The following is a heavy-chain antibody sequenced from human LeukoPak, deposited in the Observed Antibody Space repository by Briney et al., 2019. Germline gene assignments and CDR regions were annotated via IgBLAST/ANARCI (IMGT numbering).Heavy chain of an antibody. Sequence: NPSETLSLTCTVSGGSISSSSYYWGWIRQPPGKGLEWIGSIYYSGSTYYNPSLKSRVTISVNTSKNQFSVKLSSVTAADTAVYYCATHGLRDDFCSSTSSCYPYSDAFDFWGQGTMVAVSS. D-gene: IGHD2-2*01. CDR1: GGSISSSSYY. CDR3: ATHGLRDDFCSSTSSCYPYSDAFDF. CDR2: IYYSGST. J-gene: IGHJ3*01. V-gene: IGHV4-39*07.